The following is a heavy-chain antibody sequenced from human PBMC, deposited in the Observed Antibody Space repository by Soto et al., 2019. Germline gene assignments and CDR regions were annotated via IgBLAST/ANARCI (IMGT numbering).Heavy chain of an antibody. CDR3: ATGYYYDSSGYYYVPYFDY. D-gene: IGHD3-22*01. V-gene: IGHV1-24*01. CDR1: GYTLTELS. Sequence: GASVKVSCKVSGYTLTELSMHWVRQAPGKGLEWMGGFDPEDGETIYAQKFQGRVTMTEDTSTDTAYMELSSLRSEDTAVYYCATGYYYDSSGYYYVPYFDYWGRGTLVTVSS. J-gene: IGHJ4*02. CDR2: FDPEDGET.